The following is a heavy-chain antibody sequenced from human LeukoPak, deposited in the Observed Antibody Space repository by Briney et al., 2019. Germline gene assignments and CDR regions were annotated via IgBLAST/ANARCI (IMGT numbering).Heavy chain of an antibody. D-gene: IGHD3-22*01. J-gene: IGHJ4*02. CDR1: GYRFASSW. V-gene: IGHV5-51*04. Sequence: GESLKISCKGSGYRFASSWIGWVRQMPGKGLQWMGIIYPGDSATTYSPSFQGQVTISADKPISTAYLQWSSLKTSDTAMDYCAREGSTGYSDYWGQGTLVTVSS. CDR3: AREGSTGYSDY. CDR2: IYPGDSAT.